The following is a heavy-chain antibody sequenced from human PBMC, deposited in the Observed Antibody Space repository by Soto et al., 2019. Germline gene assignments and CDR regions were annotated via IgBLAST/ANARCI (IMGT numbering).Heavy chain of an antibody. V-gene: IGHV3-33*01. CDR1: GFTFSSYG. D-gene: IGHD3-16*01. CDR3: ARASRGGDYYYYGMDV. CDR2: IWYDGSNK. J-gene: IGHJ6*02. Sequence: PGGSLRLSCAASGFTFSSYGMHWVRQAPGKGLEWVAVIWYDGSNKYYADSVKGRFTISRDNSKNTLYLQMNSLRAEDTAVYYCARASRGGDYYYYGMDVWGQGTTVTVSS.